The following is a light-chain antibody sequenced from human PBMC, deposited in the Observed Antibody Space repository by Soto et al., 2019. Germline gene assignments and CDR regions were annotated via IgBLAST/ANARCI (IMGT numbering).Light chain of an antibody. CDR3: QQYDNWLRT. CDR2: GAS. Sequence: EIVMTQSPATLSVSPGERATLSCRASQDISTNLAWYQQKPGQAPRLIIYGASTRATGIPARFSGSGSGTEFTLTISSLQSEDFAVYYCQQYDNWLRTFGQGTKVDIK. J-gene: IGKJ1*01. CDR1: QDISTN. V-gene: IGKV3-15*01.